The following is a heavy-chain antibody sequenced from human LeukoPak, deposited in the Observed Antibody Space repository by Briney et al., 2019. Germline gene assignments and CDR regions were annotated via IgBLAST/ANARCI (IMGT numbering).Heavy chain of an antibody. V-gene: IGHV4-59*01. CDR3: ARFSSWQGFAFDI. D-gene: IGHD6-13*01. CDR2: IYYSGST. CDR1: GGSISSYY. Sequence: SETLSLTCTVSGGSISSYYWSWIRQPPGKGLEWIGYIYYSGSTNYNPSLKSRVTISVDTSKNQFSLKLSSVTAADTAVYYCARFSSWQGFAFDIWGQGTMVTVSS. J-gene: IGHJ3*02.